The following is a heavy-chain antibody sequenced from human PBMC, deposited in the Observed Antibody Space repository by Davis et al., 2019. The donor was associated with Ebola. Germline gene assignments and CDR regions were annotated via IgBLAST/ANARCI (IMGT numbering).Heavy chain of an antibody. CDR2: ISTNGETT. J-gene: IGHJ4*02. Sequence: GESLNISCSASGFPFGSYAMHWVRQAPGKGLESVARISTNGETTYYAESVKGRFTISRDNSKNTLYLQVRSLRPEDTAVYYCVKDRFTVVVVHGGFDYWGQGALVTVSS. CDR1: GFPFGSYA. D-gene: IGHD2-15*01. V-gene: IGHV3-64D*06. CDR3: VKDRFTVVVVHGGFDY.